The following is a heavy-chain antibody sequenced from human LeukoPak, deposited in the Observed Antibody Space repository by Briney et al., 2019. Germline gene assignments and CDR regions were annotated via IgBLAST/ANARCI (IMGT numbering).Heavy chain of an antibody. CDR3: ARFKVGSNTTQKNAFDI. D-gene: IGHD1-26*01. CDR1: GFTFSNYA. V-gene: IGHV3-30*01. J-gene: IGHJ3*02. Sequence: GGSLRLSCAASGFTFSNYAMHWVRQAPGKGLEWVAVISFDATKEYFGKSVKGRFTISRDNSKSTLFLQMHSLRVEDTALYFCARFKVGSNTTQKNAFDIWGRGAVVTVSS. CDR2: ISFDATKE.